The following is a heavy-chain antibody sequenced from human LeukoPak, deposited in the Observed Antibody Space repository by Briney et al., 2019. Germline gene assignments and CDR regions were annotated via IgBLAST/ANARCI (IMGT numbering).Heavy chain of an antibody. Sequence: GGSLRLSCAASGFTFSSYSMKWVRQAPGKGLEWVSYISANGNSRYYAGSVEGRFTISRDNAKNSLYLQMNSLRAEDTAVYYCSRRAILTGHTDVFDVWGQGTEVTVSS. CDR3: SRRAILTGHTDVFDV. J-gene: IGHJ3*01. V-gene: IGHV3-48*04. CDR1: GFTFSSYS. CDR2: ISANGNSR. D-gene: IGHD3-9*01.